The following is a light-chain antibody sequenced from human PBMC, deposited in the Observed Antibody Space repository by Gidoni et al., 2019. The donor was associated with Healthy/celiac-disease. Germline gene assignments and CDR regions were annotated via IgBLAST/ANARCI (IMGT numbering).Light chain of an antibody. J-gene: IGKJ4*01. Sequence: EIVLTQSPATLSLSPGERANLSCRASQSVSSYLAWYQQKPGQAPRLLIYDASNRATGIPARFRGSVSGPDFTLTISSLEPEDFAVYSCQQRSNWLTFGGGTKVEIK. CDR2: DAS. V-gene: IGKV3-11*01. CDR3: QQRSNWLT. CDR1: QSVSSY.